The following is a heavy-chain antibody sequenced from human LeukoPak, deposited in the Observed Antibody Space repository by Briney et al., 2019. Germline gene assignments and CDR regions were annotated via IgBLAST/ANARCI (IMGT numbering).Heavy chain of an antibody. CDR1: GYTFTGYY. CDR3: AREMPRRQDQPLQRNPFDP. CDR2: INPNSGGT. D-gene: IGHD2-2*01. J-gene: IGHJ5*02. Sequence: GASVKVSCKASGYTFTGYYMHWVRQAPGQGLEWMGRINPNSGGTNYAQKFQGRVTMTRDTSISTAYMELSRLRSDDTAVYYCAREMPRRQDQPLQRNPFDPWGQGTLVTVSS. V-gene: IGHV1-2*06.